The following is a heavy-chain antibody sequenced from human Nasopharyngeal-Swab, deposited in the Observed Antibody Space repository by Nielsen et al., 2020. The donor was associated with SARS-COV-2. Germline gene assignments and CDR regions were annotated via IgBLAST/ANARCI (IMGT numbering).Heavy chain of an antibody. D-gene: IGHD2-15*01. Sequence: GGSLRLSCAASGFTFDSYAMTWVRQAPGKGLEWVSSVTGSGSTTKYADSVKGRFTISRDNSNKKVYLQMYSLRAEDSAVYYCAKDRYCSGGACYFNGFDSWGQGTLVTVSS. J-gene: IGHJ4*02. CDR1: GFTFDSYA. CDR2: VTGSGSTT. V-gene: IGHV3-23*01. CDR3: AKDRYCSGGACYFNGFDS.